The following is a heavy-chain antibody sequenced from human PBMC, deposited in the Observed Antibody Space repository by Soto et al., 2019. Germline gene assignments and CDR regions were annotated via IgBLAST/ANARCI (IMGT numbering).Heavy chain of an antibody. D-gene: IGHD5-18*01. Sequence: PSEALSVTCAVYGGSFSGYYWSWIRQPPGKGLEWIGEINHSGSTNYNPSLKSRVTISVDTSKNQFSLKLSSVTAADTAVYYCASRRAYSYGFRYMDVWGKGTTVTVSS. J-gene: IGHJ6*03. CDR2: INHSGST. V-gene: IGHV4-34*01. CDR1: GGSFSGYY. CDR3: ASRRAYSYGFRYMDV.